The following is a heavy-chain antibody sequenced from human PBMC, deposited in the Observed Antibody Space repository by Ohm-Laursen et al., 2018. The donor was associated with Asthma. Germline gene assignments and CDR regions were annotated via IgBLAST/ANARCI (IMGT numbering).Heavy chain of an antibody. V-gene: IGHV3-30*14. J-gene: IGHJ6*02. D-gene: IGHD3-3*01. Sequence: SLRLSCAASGFTFSSYAMHWVRQAPGKGLEWVAVISYDGSNKYYADSVKGRLTISRDNSKNTLYLQMNSLRAEDTAVYYCARDPKARDDFWSGYYTDYYYYGMDVWGQGTTVTVSS. CDR1: GFTFSSYA. CDR3: ARDPKARDDFWSGYYTDYYYYGMDV. CDR2: ISYDGSNK.